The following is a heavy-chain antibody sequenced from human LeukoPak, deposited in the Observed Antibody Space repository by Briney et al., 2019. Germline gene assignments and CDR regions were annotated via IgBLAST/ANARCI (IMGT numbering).Heavy chain of an antibody. V-gene: IGHV4-34*01. CDR2: INHSGST. CDR1: GGSFSGYY. J-gene: IGHJ6*03. CDR3: ARAILAAADYYYYYYYMDV. Sequence: SETLSLTCAVYGGSFSGYYWSWIRQPPGKGLEWIGEINHSGSTNYNPSLKSRVTISVDTSKNQFSLKLSSVTAADTAVYYCARAILAAADYYYYYYYMDVWGKGTTVTVSS. D-gene: IGHD6-13*01.